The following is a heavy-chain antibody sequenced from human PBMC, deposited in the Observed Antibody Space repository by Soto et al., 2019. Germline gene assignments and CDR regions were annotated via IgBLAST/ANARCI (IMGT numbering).Heavy chain of an antibody. D-gene: IGHD1-26*01. CDR1: GGIFSSYA. V-gene: IGHV1-69*01. J-gene: IGHJ4*02. Sequence: QVQLVQSGAEVKKPGSSVKVSCKASGGIFSSYAISWLRQAPGQGLEWMGAVIPILGQAYYAQNFQDRVTITADESKRTAYMDLISLRSDDTAVYFFARVGGVGAPPGADYWGQGTLVTVSS. CDR2: VIPILGQA. CDR3: ARVGGVGAPPGADY.